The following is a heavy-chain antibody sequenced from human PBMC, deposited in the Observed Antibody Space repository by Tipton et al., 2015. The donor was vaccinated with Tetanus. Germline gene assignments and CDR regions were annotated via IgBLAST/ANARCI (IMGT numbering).Heavy chain of an antibody. CDR2: VYESGDT. CDR1: GGSIRGGTFY. V-gene: IGHV4-39*01. D-gene: IGHD3-3*01. J-gene: IGHJ4*02. Sequence: LSLTCTVSGGSIRGGTFYWGWIRQPPGKGLEWIGSVYESGDTYYIPSLKSRVTISVDTSKNQFSLNLNSMAAADTGVYYCARHQSGYFTPFDYWGQGNLVTVSS. CDR3: ARHQSGYFTPFDY.